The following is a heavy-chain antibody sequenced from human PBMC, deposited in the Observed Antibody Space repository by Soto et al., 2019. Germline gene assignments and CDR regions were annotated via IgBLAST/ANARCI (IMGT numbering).Heavy chain of an antibody. CDR2: IWYDGSNK. V-gene: IGHV3-33*01. CDR3: ARDSRTVAGVGYNWFDP. Sequence: GGSLRLSCAASGFTFSSYGMHWVRQAPGKGLEWVAVIWYDGSNKYYADSVKGRFTISRDNSKNTLYLQMNSLRAEDTAVYYCARDSRTVAGVGYNWFDPWGQGTLVTVSS. J-gene: IGHJ5*02. D-gene: IGHD6-19*01. CDR1: GFTFSSYG.